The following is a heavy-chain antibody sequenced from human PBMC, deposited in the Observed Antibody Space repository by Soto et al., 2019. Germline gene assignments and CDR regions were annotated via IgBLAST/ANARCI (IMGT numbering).Heavy chain of an antibody. V-gene: IGHV1-18*01. CDR2: ISVEKGDT. J-gene: IGHJ2*01. Sequence: QVQVVQSGAEVKKPGASVKVACKASGYTFSTFGMSWVRQAPGQGLEWMGWISVEKGDTNSAQKFLDRVTMTTATSSGTAYMALRSLTSDDAAVYYCASCYCSVGSCFTCWHFDLWGRGTLVTVFS. CDR1: GYTFSTFG. CDR3: ASCYCSVGSCFTCWHFDL. D-gene: IGHD2-15*01.